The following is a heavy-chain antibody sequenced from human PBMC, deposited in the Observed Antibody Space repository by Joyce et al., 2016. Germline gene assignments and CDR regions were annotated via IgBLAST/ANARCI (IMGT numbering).Heavy chain of an antibody. CDR3: ARGDLRTSSPLFWYFAL. J-gene: IGHJ2*01. V-gene: IGHV1-2*02. CDR2: IKLNRGGT. CDR1: GYTFTDYY. Sequence: QVQLVQSGAEVKKPGASVKVSCKASGYTFTDYYIHWVRQAPGQGFEWMGGIKLNRGGTGYPQKFQGRVTMTRDTSIRTAYMELTGLRSDDTAVYYCARGDLRTSSPLFWYFALWGRGTLVTVSS. D-gene: IGHD2-2*01.